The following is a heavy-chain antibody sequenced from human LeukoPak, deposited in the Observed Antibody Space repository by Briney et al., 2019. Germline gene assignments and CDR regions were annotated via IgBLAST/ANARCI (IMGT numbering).Heavy chain of an antibody. CDR2: IYHSGST. D-gene: IGHD3-10*01. CDR3: ARDGIWFGDINPRNNWFDP. CDR1: GGSISSSNW. J-gene: IGHJ5*02. V-gene: IGHV4-4*02. Sequence: SGTLSLTCAVSGGSISSSNWWSWVRQPPGKGLEWIGEIYHSGSTNYNPSLKSRVTISVDKSKNQFSLKLSSVTAADTAVYYCARDGIWFGDINPRNNWFDPWGQGTLVTVSS.